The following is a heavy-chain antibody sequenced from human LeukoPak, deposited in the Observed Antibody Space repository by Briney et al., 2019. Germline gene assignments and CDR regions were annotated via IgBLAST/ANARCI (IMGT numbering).Heavy chain of an antibody. J-gene: IGHJ3*02. Sequence: GGSLRLSCAASGFRFDDYAMHWVRQAPGKGLEWVSAISGSGGSTYYADSVKGRFTISRDNSKNTLYLQMNSLRAEDTAVYYCAKDLHDSSGSDAFDIWGQGTMVTVSS. D-gene: IGHD3-22*01. CDR2: ISGSGGST. CDR3: AKDLHDSSGSDAFDI. CDR1: GFRFDDYA. V-gene: IGHV3-23*01.